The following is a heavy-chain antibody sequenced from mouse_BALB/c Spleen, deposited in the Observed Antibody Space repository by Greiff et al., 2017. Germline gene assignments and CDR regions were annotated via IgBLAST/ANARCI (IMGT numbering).Heavy chain of an antibody. CDR3: ARDSSGYAAMDY. J-gene: IGHJ4*01. CDR2: ISDGGSYT. Sequence: EVNLVESGGGLVKPGGSLKLSCAASGFTFSDYYMYWVRQTPEKRLEWVATISDGGSYTYYPDSVKGRFTISRDNAKNNLYLQMSSLKSEDTAMYYCARDSSGYAAMDYWGQGTSVTVSS. V-gene: IGHV5-4*02. CDR1: GFTFSDYY. D-gene: IGHD3-1*01.